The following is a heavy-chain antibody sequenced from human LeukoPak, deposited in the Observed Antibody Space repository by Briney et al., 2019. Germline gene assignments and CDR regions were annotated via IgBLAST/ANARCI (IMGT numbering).Heavy chain of an antibody. Sequence: GGSLRLSCAASGFTFSDSWMSWVRQAPGKGLEWVANMNQDGSAKGYVDSVKGRFTIARDNARNSLYLQMSSLRPEDTAVYYCATYTHWVAGDVWGQGTTVTVSS. V-gene: IGHV3-7*01. J-gene: IGHJ6*02. CDR1: GFTFSDSW. CDR2: MNQDGSAK. CDR3: ATYTHWVAGDV. D-gene: IGHD3-16*01.